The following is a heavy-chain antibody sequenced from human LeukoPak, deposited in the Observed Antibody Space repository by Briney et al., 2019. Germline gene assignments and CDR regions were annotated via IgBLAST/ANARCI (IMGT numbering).Heavy chain of an antibody. D-gene: IGHD2-2*01. V-gene: IGHV3-21*01. CDR2: ISSSSSYI. Sequence: GGSLRLSCAASGFTFSSYSMNWVRQAPGKGLEWVSSISSSSSYIYYADSVKGRFTISRDNAKNSLYLQMNSLRAEDTAVYYCARDPSRQYYFDYWGQGTLVTVSS. CDR3: ARDPSRQYYFDY. J-gene: IGHJ4*02. CDR1: GFTFSSYS.